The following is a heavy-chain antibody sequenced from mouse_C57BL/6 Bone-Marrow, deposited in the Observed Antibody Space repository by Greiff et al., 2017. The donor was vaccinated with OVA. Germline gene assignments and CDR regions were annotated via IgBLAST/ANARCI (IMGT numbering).Heavy chain of an antibody. CDR3: ARFIYYYGSSYWYFDV. J-gene: IGHJ1*03. D-gene: IGHD1-1*01. V-gene: IGHV1-81*01. Sequence: VKLQQPGAELVKPGASVKLSCKASGYTFTSYGISWVKQRTGQGLEWIGEIYPRSGNTYYNEKFKGKATLTADKSSSTAYMELRSLTSEDSAVYFCARFIYYYGSSYWYFDVWGTGTTVTVSS. CDR2: IYPRSGNT. CDR1: GYTFTSYG.